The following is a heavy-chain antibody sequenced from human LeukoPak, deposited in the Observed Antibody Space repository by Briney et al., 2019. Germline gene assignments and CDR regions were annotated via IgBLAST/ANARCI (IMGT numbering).Heavy chain of an antibody. V-gene: IGHV1-18*04. CDR2: ISAYNGNT. Sequence: ASVKVSCKASGYTFTSYGISWVRQVPGQGLEWMGWISAYNGNTNYAQKLQGRVTMTTDTSTSTAYMELRSLRSDDTAVYYCARDLVVVAATSPFDPWGQGTLVTVSS. CDR1: GYTFTSYG. CDR3: ARDLVVVAATSPFDP. D-gene: IGHD2-15*01. J-gene: IGHJ5*02.